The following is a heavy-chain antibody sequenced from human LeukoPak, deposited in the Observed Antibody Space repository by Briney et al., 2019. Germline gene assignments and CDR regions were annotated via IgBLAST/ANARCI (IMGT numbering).Heavy chain of an antibody. V-gene: IGHV3-48*01. Sequence: GGSLRLSCAASGFTFTTYSMNWVRQAPGKGLEWVSYITTTSSIIYYADSVKGRFTISRDNAKNSLYLQMNSLRAEDTAVYYCAKDGVTIFGGTLGDGMDVWGQGTTVTVSS. CDR1: GFTFTTYS. CDR2: ITTTSSII. J-gene: IGHJ6*02. D-gene: IGHD3-3*01. CDR3: AKDGVTIFGGTLGDGMDV.